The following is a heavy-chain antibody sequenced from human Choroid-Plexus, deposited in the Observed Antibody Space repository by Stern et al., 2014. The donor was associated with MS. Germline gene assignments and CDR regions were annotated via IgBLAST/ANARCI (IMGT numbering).Heavy chain of an antibody. D-gene: IGHD2/OR15-2a*01. V-gene: IGHV3-30*18. Sequence: VHLVESGGGVVQPGRPLRLSCVASGFTFGSCAMHWVRPAPGKGLEWVAGVSYDGSTKYYADSVKGRFTISRDNSQNTLYMQMSSLRPEDTAVYYCAKDRHYLTYFFDHWGQGSLVTVSS. CDR1: GFTFGSCA. CDR2: VSYDGSTK. J-gene: IGHJ5*02. CDR3: AKDRHYLTYFFDH.